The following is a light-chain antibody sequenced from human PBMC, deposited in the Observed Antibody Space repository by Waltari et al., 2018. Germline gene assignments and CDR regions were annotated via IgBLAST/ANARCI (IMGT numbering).Light chain of an antibody. CDR2: DAS. CDR3: QQYNRWPPIT. Sequence: EIVMTQSPATLSVSHGETATLSCRASQSVSSNVAWYQKKTGQAPRPLIYDASTRATSIPAKFRGSGSGTEFTLTIGSLQSEDFAVYYCQQYNRWPPITFGHGTRLEIK. J-gene: IGKJ5*01. CDR1: QSVSSN. V-gene: IGKV3-15*01.